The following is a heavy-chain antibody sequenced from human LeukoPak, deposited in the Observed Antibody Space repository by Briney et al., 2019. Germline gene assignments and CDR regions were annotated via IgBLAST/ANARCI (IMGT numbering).Heavy chain of an antibody. J-gene: IGHJ1*01. CDR1: GGSISSYY. CDR2: IYYSGST. D-gene: IGHD4-17*01. V-gene: IGHV4-59*01. CDR3: ARHRDYGDYTYFQH. Sequence: SETLPLTCTVSGGSISSYYWSWIRQPPGKGLEWIGYIYYSGSTNYNPSLKSRVTISVDTSKNQFSLKLSSVTAADTAVYYCARHRDYGDYTYFQHWGQGTLVTVSS.